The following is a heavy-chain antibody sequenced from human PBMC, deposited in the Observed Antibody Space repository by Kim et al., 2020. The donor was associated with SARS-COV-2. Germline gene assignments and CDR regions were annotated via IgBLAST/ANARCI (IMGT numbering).Heavy chain of an antibody. CDR2: IGSSNGNT. J-gene: IGHJ6*02. D-gene: IGHD6-13*01. CDR3: AKNIAPGGRGNAMDV. Sequence: GGSLRLSCAASGFMVKRYAMTLVRQPPGKGLEWISIGSSNGNTNYADSVKGRFSMSRDSSANTVYLHMNSLRAEDTAVYYCAKNIAPGGRGNAMDVWGQGTTVTVSS. CDR1: GFMVKRYA. V-gene: IGHV3-23*01.